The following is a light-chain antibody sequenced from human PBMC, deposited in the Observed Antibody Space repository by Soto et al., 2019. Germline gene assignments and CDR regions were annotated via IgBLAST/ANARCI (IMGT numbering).Light chain of an antibody. CDR3: QQYSSSPTT. Sequence: EIVLTQSPATLSLSPGERATLSCRASQSVSSYLAWYQQKPGLAPSLLIYEASTRATGIPERFSGSGFGTDFTLTISRLEPEDFAVYYCQQYSSSPTTFGQGTRLEIK. J-gene: IGKJ5*01. V-gene: IGKV3D-20*01. CDR1: QSVSSY. CDR2: EAS.